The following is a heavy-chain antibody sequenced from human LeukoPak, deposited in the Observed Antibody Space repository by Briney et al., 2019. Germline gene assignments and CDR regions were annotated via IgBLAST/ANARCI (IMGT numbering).Heavy chain of an antibody. D-gene: IGHD5-12*01. J-gene: IGHJ4*02. V-gene: IGHV4-34*01. CDR2: INHSGST. Sequence: SETLSLTCAVYGGSFSGYYWSWIRQPPGKGLEWIGEINHSGSTNYNPSLKSRVTISVDTSKNQFSLKLSSVTVADTAVYYCASRIVPSSDFDCWGQGTLVTVSS. CDR3: ASRIVPSSDFDC. CDR1: GGSFSGYY.